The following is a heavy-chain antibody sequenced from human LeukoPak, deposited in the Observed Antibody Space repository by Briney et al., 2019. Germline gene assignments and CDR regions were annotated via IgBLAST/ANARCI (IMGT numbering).Heavy chain of an antibody. CDR3: ARRSRHIAVAGPDY. V-gene: IGHV4-39*01. CDR2: IYYSGST. J-gene: IGHJ4*02. CDR1: GGSISSSSYY. D-gene: IGHD6-19*01. Sequence: SETLSLTCTVSGGSISSSSYYWGWIRQPPGKGLEWIGSIYYSGSTYYNPSLKSRVTISVDTSKNQFSLKLSSVTAADTAVYYCARRSRHIAVAGPDYWGQGTLVTVSS.